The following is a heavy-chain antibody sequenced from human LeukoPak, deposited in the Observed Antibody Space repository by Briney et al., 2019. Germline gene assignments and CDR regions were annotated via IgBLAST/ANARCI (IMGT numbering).Heavy chain of an antibody. CDR3: ARDSTYYYGSGGYYMDV. J-gene: IGHJ6*03. Sequence: GGSLRLSCAASGFTFSSYSMNWVRQAPGKGLEWVSSISGSSSYIYYADSVKGRFTVSRDNAKNSLYLQMNSLRAEDTAVYYCARDSTYYYGSGGYYMDVWGKGTTVTVSS. CDR1: GFTFSSYS. V-gene: IGHV3-21*01. CDR2: ISGSSSYI. D-gene: IGHD3-10*01.